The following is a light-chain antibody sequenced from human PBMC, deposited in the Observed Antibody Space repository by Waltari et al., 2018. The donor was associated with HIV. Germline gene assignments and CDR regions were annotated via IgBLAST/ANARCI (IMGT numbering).Light chain of an antibody. CDR1: LLAKKY. Sequence: SYELTQPSSVSVSPGQTARITCSGDLLAKKYVRWFQQKPGQAPVLVMYKDSERPSGIPAPFSGSSSGTTVSLTIGGAQVDDEADYYCYSAADNSGLFGGGTKLTVL. V-gene: IGLV3-27*01. CDR2: KDS. J-gene: IGLJ3*02. CDR3: YSAADNSGL.